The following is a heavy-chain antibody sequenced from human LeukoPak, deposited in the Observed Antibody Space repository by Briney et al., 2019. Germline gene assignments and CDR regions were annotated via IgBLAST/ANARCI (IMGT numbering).Heavy chain of an antibody. V-gene: IGHV3-30*18. CDR2: ISYDGSNK. J-gene: IGHJ6*02. CDR3: AKDLAAQLWFSDGMDV. D-gene: IGHD3-10*01. Sequence: GGSLRLSCAASGFTFSSYGMHWVRQAPGKGLEWVAVISYDGSNKYYAGSVKGRFTISRDNSKNTLYLQMNSLRAEDTAVYYCAKDLAAQLWFSDGMDVWGQGTTVTVSS. CDR1: GFTFSSYG.